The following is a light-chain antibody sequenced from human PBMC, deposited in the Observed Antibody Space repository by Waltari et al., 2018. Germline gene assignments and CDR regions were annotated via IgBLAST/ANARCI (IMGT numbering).Light chain of an antibody. Sequence: PGERATLSCRASQSVGSYLAWYQQKPGQAPRLLFDDTSSRATGVPARFTASGSGTDFSLTISSLDPEDFAVYYCQQRGNWPLTFGGGTKVEIK. CDR2: DTS. J-gene: IGKJ4*01. V-gene: IGKV3-11*01. CDR3: QQRGNWPLT. CDR1: QSVGSY.